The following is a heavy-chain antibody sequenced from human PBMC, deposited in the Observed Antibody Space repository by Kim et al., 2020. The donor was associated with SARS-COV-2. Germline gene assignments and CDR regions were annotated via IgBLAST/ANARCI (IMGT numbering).Heavy chain of an antibody. CDR1: GFTFGDFA. J-gene: IGHJ4*02. D-gene: IGHD1-1*01. Sequence: GGSLRLSCATSGFTFGDFAMHWVRQAPGKGPEWVSGISWNSGATGYADSVRGRFTISRDNAKNSLYLQMDSLRSEDTAFYYCTKPRWDGYNFLFASWGQGTLVAVSS. V-gene: IGHV3-9*01. CDR3: TKPRWDGYNFLFAS. CDR2: ISWNSGAT.